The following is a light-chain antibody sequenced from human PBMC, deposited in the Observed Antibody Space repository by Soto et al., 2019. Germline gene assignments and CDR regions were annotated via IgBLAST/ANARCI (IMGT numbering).Light chain of an antibody. V-gene: IGKV1-5*03. CDR1: QSISSW. CDR2: KAY. Sequence: DIQMTQSPSTLSASVGDRDTITCRASQSISSWLAWYQQKAGNAPKSLIYKAYSLGSGVPSRFSGSGSETEFTLTISSLQPDDFATYYCKQYLSYPITVGRGTRLEIK. J-gene: IGKJ5*01. CDR3: KQYLSYPIT.